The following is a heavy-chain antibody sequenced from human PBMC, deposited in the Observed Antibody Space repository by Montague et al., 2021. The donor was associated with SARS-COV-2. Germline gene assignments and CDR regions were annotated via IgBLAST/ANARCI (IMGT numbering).Heavy chain of an antibody. Sequence: SLRLSCAASGFTFSSYEMNWVRQAPGKGLEWVSYISSSGSTIYYADSVRGRFTISRDNAKNSLYLQMNSLRAEDTAVYYCARDGDFGYGSGSYAGGFDYWGQGTLVTVSS. V-gene: IGHV3-48*03. CDR3: ARDGDFGYGSGSYAGGFDY. CDR1: GFTFSSYE. CDR2: ISSSGSTI. J-gene: IGHJ4*02. D-gene: IGHD3-10*01.